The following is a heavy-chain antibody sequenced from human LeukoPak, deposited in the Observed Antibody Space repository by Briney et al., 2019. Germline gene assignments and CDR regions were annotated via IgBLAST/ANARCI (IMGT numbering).Heavy chain of an antibody. CDR3: AKDQMALELRGYFDY. CDR2: ISGSGGST. J-gene: IGHJ4*02. CDR1: GFTFISFG. Sequence: QTGGSLRLSCAASGFTFISFGMNWVRQAPGKGLEWVSAISGSGGSTYYADSVKGRFTISRDNSKNTLYLQMNSLRAEDTAVYYCAKDQMALELRGYFDYWGQGTLVTVSS. D-gene: IGHD1-7*01. V-gene: IGHV3-23*01.